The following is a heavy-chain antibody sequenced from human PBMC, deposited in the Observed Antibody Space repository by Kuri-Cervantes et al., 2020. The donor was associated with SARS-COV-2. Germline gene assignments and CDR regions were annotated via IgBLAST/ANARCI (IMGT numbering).Heavy chain of an antibody. CDR3: ATEGGLDY. Sequence: AAVKVACKASGYTFTSYDINWVRQATGQGLEWMGWMNTNSGNTGYAQKFQGRVTITRNTSISTAYMELSSLRSEDTAVYYCATEGGLDYWGQGTLVTVSS. J-gene: IGHJ4*02. CDR1: GYTFTSYD. V-gene: IGHV1-8*03. D-gene: IGHD3-16*01. CDR2: MNTNSGNT.